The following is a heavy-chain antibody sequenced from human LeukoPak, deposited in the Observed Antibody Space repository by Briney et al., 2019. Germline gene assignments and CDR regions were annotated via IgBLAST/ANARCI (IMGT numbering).Heavy chain of an antibody. J-gene: IGHJ6*02. Sequence: KASETLSLTCTVSGGSISSSSYYWGWIRQPPGKGLEWIGSIYYSGSTYYNPSLKSRVTISVDTSKNQFSLKLSSVTAADTAVYYCARCVVATGWYRGYYYGMDVWGQGTTVTVSS. CDR2: IYYSGST. D-gene: IGHD2-15*01. CDR3: ARCVVATGWYRGYYYGMDV. CDR1: GGSISSSSYY. V-gene: IGHV4-39*01.